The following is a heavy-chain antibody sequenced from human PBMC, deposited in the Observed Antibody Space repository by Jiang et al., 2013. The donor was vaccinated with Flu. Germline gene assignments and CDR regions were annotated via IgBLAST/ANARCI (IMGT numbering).Heavy chain of an antibody. Sequence: LLKPSETLSLTCAVYGGPFSDYYWTWIRQAPGTGLEWIGEIDHSGNTNYHPPLKSRIAMSVDTSKNQFSLNMSSVTAADTAVYYCASSPTYAFWSTYFDSWGQGTVVSVSS. V-gene: IGHV4-34*01. CDR3: ASSPTYAFWSTYFDS. D-gene: IGHD3-3*01. CDR1: GGPFSDYY. CDR2: IDHSGNT. J-gene: IGHJ4*02.